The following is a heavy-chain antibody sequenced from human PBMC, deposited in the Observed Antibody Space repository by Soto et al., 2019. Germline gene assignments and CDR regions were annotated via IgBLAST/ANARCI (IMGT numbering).Heavy chain of an antibody. Sequence: QVQLQQWGAGLLKPSETLSLTCAVYGGSFSGYYWSWLSPPPGKGLEWIGEINHSGSTNYNPSLKSRVTISVDTSKNQFSLKLSSVTAADTAVYYCARGADSNYCDYWGQGTLVTVSS. CDR1: GGSFSGYY. J-gene: IGHJ4*02. CDR3: ARGADSNYCDY. D-gene: IGHD4-4*01. CDR2: INHSGST. V-gene: IGHV4-34*01.